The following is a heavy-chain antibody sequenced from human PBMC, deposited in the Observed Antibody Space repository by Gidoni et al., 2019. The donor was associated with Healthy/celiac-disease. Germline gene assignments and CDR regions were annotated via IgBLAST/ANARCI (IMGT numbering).Heavy chain of an antibody. J-gene: IGHJ6*02. CDR2: IIPIFGTA. CDR3: ARGFFRSGSSWPLWYYGMDV. Sequence: QVQLVQSGAEVKKPGSSVKVSCKASGGTFSSYAIRWVRQAPGPGLEWMGGIIPIFGTANYAQKFQGRVTITADESTSTAYMELSSLRSEDTAVYYCARGFFRSGSSWPLWYYGMDVWGQGTTVTVSS. CDR1: GGTFSSYA. D-gene: IGHD6-13*01. V-gene: IGHV1-69*01.